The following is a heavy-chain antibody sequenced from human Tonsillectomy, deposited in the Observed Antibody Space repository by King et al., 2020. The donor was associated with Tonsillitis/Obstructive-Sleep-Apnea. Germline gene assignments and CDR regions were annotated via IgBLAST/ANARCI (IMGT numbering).Heavy chain of an antibody. CDR1: GGSFSGYY. Sequence: VQLPQWGAGLLKPSETLSLTCAVYGGSFSGYYWSWIRQPPGKGLEWIGEINHSGSTNYNPSLKSRVTISVDTSKNQFSLKLSSVTAADTAVYYCARGQNYGGNSGFDYWGQGTLVTVSS. V-gene: IGHV4-34*01. CDR3: ARGQNYGGNSGFDY. D-gene: IGHD4-23*01. J-gene: IGHJ4*02. CDR2: INHSGST.